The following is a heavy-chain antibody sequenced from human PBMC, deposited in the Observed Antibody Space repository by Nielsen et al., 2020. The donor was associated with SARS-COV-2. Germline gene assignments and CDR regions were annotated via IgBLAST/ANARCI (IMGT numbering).Heavy chain of an antibody. CDR3: ARGSGYSSGPSEV. Sequence: GESLKISCVASEFTFSSYAMSWVRQAPGKGLEWVSTISGGIDTTYHADSVRGRFTVSRDDSKNTLYLQMNSLRAEDTAIYYCARGSGYSSGPSEVWGQGTTVTVSS. CDR2: ISGGIDTT. D-gene: IGHD6-19*01. V-gene: IGHV3-23*01. J-gene: IGHJ6*02. CDR1: EFTFSSYA.